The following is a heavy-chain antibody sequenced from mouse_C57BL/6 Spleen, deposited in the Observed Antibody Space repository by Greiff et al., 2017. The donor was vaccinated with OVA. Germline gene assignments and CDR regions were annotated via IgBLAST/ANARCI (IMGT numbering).Heavy chain of an antibody. J-gene: IGHJ2*01. D-gene: IGHD1-1*01. V-gene: IGHV1-53*01. CDR1: GYTFTSYW. CDR2: INPSNGGT. Sequence: VQLQQPGTELVKPGASVKLSCKASGYTFTSYWMHWVKQRPGQGLEWIGNINPSNGGTNYNEKFKSKATLTVDKSSSTAYMQLSSLTSADSAVYYCARMGGTTVVADYFDYWGQGTTLTVSS. CDR3: ARMGGTTVVADYFDY.